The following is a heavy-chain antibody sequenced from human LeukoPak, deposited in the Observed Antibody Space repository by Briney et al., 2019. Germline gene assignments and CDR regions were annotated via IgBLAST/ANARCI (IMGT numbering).Heavy chain of an antibody. CDR3: AKQLTTVADHDAFDI. J-gene: IGHJ3*02. D-gene: IGHD4-23*01. V-gene: IGHV7-4-1*02. CDR2: INTNTGNP. Sequence: ASVKVSCKASGYTFTSYAMNWVRQAPGQGLEWMGSINTNTGNPTYAQGFTGRFVFSLDTSVSTAYLQISSLKAEDTAVYYCAKQLTTVADHDAFDIWGQGTMVTVSS. CDR1: GYTFTSYA.